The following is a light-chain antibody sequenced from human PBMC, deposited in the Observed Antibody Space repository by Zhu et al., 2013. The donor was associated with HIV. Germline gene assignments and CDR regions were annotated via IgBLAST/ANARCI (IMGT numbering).Light chain of an antibody. CDR1: SSDLGTYNY. CDR2: DVS. Sequence: QSALTQPASVSGSPGQSITISCTGTSSDLGTYNYVSWYQQYPGKAPKLMIYDVSNRPSGVSNRFSGSKSGNTASLTISGLQAEDEADYYCSSYTSYITLHVVFGGGTK. J-gene: IGLJ2*01. V-gene: IGLV2-14*01. CDR3: SSYTSYITLHVV.